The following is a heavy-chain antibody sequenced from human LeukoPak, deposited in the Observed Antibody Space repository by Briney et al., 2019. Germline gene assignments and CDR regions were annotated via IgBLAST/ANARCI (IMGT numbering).Heavy chain of an antibody. CDR2: ISSSSSYI. Sequence: SCKASGYTFTGYYMHWVRQAPGKGLEWVSSISSSSSYIYYADSVKGRFTISRDNAKNSLYLQMNSLRAEDTAVYYCARNLLDAFDIWGQGTMVTVSS. V-gene: IGHV3-21*01. J-gene: IGHJ3*02. CDR1: GYTFTGYY. CDR3: ARNLLDAFDI.